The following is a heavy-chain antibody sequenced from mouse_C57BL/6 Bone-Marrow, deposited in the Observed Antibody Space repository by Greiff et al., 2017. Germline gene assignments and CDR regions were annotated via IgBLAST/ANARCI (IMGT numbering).Heavy chain of an antibody. D-gene: IGHD1-1*01. CDR3: ARPYIYYYGSPWYFDV. Sequence: QVQLQQPGAELVRPGSSVKLSCKASGYTFTSYWMDWVKQRPGQGLEWIGNIYPSDSETHYNQKFKDKATLTVDKSSSTAYMQLSSLTSEDSAVYDCARPYIYYYGSPWYFDVWGTGTTVTVSS. CDR1: GYTFTSYW. V-gene: IGHV1-61*01. CDR2: IYPSDSET. J-gene: IGHJ1*03.